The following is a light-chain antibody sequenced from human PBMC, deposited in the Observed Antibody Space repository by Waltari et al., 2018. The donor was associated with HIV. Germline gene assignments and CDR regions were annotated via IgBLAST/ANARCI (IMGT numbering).Light chain of an antibody. CDR1: SSNIGGSH. J-gene: IGLJ2*01. CDR3: GAWDTRLTVEV. CDR2: DNI. V-gene: IGLV1-51*01. Sequence: QSVVTQPPSVSAAPGQKVTISSSGSSSNIGGSHVSWYQHLPGTAPKLLIYDNIKRPSGIPDRFSGSKSGTSATLGITGLQTGDEADYYCGAWDTRLTVEVFGGGTRLTVL.